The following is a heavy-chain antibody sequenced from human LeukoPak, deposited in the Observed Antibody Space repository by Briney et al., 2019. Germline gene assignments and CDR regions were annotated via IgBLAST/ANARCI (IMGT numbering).Heavy chain of an antibody. J-gene: IGHJ6*02. V-gene: IGHV4-59*08. CDR2: IYYSGSI. CDR1: GGSISSYY. CDR3: ARSYYYGMDV. Sequence: SETLSLTCTVSGGSISSYYWSWIRQPPGKGLEWIGYIYYSGSINYNPSLKSRVTISVDTSKNQFSLKLSSVTAADTAVYYCARSYYYGMDVWGQGTTVTVSS.